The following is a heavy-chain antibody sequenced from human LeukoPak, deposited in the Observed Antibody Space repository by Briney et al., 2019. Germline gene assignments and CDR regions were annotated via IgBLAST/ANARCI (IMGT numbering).Heavy chain of an antibody. J-gene: IGHJ3*02. CDR2: INPSGGST. CDR3: ARASSLYYDSSGYFDAFDI. CDR1: GYTFTSYY. Sequence: GASVKVSCKASGYTFTSYYMHWVRQAPGQGLEWMGIINPSGGSTSCAQKFQGRVTMTRDTSTSTVYMELSSLRSEDTAVYYCARASSLYYDSSGYFDAFDIWGQGTMVTVSP. V-gene: IGHV1-46*01. D-gene: IGHD3-22*01.